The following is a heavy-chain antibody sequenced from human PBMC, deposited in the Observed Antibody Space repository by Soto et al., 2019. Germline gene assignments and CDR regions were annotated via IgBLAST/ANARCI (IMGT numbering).Heavy chain of an antibody. CDR3: VRTSLVVAAATRENY. CDR2: INSDGSST. D-gene: IGHD2-15*01. CDR1: GFTFSSYW. J-gene: IGHJ4*02. V-gene: IGHV3-74*01. Sequence: EVQLVESGGGLVQPGGSLRLSCAASGFTFSSYWMHWVRQAPGKGLVWVSRINSDGSSTSYADSVKGRFTISRDNAMNKLYLQMYSLRAEDTAVYYCVRTSLVVAAATRENYWGQGTLVTVAS.